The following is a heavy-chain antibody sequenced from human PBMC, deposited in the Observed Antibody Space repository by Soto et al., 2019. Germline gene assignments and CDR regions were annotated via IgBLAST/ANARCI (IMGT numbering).Heavy chain of an antibody. CDR2: IYYTGST. CDR3: ARQGTSWQLGYGLDV. Sequence: KPSETLSLTCSVSGGSISTTNYYWGWIRQPPGKGLEWIGSIYYTGSTYYNPSLKTRLTISVDTSKNQCSLRLSSVTASDTAVYYCARQGTSWQLGYGLDVWGQGTTVTVSS. CDR1: GGSISTTNYY. V-gene: IGHV4-39*01. D-gene: IGHD6-13*01. J-gene: IGHJ6*02.